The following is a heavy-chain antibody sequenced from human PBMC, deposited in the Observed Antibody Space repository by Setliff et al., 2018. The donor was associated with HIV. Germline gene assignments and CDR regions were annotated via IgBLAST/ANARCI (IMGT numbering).Heavy chain of an antibody. V-gene: IGHV3-66*02. J-gene: IGHJ5*02. CDR3: ARDPFGGGDLINGVP. D-gene: IGHD3-16*01. CDR1: GFRVTDTY. CDR2: IYKAGKT. Sequence: PGGSLRLSCEASGFRVTDTYMAWVRQAPGKGLEWVTLIYKAGKTYYADFVKGRFTIARDDTKNTVSIQMTNLEPGDTAVYFCARDPFGGGDLINGVPWGQGTLVTVSS.